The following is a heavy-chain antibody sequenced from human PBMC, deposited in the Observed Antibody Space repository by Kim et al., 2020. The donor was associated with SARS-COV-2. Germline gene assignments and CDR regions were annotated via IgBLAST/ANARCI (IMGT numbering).Heavy chain of an antibody. V-gene: IGHV3-66*02. J-gene: IGHJ4*02. CDR3: ARRIPTSRGLDY. CDR2: IYCGGNT. Sequence: GGSLRLSCEASGFTVSSSYMNWVRQAPGKGLEWVSLIYCGGNTYYADSVKGRFTISRDNSKNTLFLQMNSLRAADTAVYYCARRIPTSRGLDYWGQGTLGTVSP. D-gene: IGHD2-2*01. CDR1: GFTVSSSY.